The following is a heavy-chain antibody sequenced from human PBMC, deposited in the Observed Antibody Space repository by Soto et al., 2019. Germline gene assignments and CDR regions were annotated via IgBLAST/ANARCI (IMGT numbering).Heavy chain of an antibody. J-gene: IGHJ6*02. Sequence: GASVKPSSKESGYTFTSSSMHWARQAPGQGLEWMGIINPSGGSTSYAQKFQGRVTMTRDTSTSTVYMELSSLRSEDTAVYYCARDLPYCISTSCYAGYYYYGMDVWGQGTTVTVSS. CDR1: GYTFTSSS. V-gene: IGHV1-46*01. CDR2: INPSGGST. CDR3: ARDLPYCISTSCYAGYYYYGMDV. D-gene: IGHD2-2*01.